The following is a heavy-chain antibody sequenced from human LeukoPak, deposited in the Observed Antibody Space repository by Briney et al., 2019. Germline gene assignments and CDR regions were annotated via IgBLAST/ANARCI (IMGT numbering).Heavy chain of an antibody. Sequence: GRSLRLSCATSGFSFSLSNYGMHWVRQAPGKGLEWVAVISYEGSLKYYADSVKGRFTISRDTSEKTLFLQMSSLRAEDTGVYYCARYNGDYRAFDLWGQGTMVSVSS. CDR2: ISYEGSLK. J-gene: IGHJ3*01. CDR3: ARYNGDYRAFDL. D-gene: IGHD4-17*01. V-gene: IGHV3-33*01. CDR1: GFSFSLSNYG.